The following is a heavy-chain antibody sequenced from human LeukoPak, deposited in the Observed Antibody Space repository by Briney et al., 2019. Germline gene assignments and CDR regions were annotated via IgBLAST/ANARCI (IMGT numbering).Heavy chain of an antibody. V-gene: IGHV4-4*02. CDR1: GGSISSSNW. CDR3: ARDDGYSSSWSAFDI. CDR2: IYHSGST. J-gene: IGHJ3*02. Sequence: KASGTLSLTCAVSGGSISSSNWWSWVRQPPGKGLEWIGEIYHSGSTNYNPSLKSRVTISVDKSKNQFSLKLSSVTAADTAVYYCARDDGYSSSWSAFDIWGQGTMVTVSS. D-gene: IGHD6-13*01.